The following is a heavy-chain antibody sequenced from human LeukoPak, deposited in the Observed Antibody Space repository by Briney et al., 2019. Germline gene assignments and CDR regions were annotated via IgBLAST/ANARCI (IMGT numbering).Heavy chain of an antibody. CDR1: GYSISSGYY. CDR3: ASTASGYSYGFYGLSY. CDR2: IYHSGST. Sequence: PSETLSLTCTVSGYSISSGYYWGWIRQPPGKGLEWIGSIYHSGSTYYNPSLKSRVTISVDTSKNQFSLKLSSVTAADTAVYYCASTASGYSYGFYGLSYWGQGTLVTVSS. D-gene: IGHD5-18*01. J-gene: IGHJ4*02. V-gene: IGHV4-38-2*02.